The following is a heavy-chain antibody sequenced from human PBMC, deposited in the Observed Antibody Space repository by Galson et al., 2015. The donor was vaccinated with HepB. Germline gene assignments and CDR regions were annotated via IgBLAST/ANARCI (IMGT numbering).Heavy chain of an antibody. J-gene: IGHJ4*02. CDR1: GYTFHDYA. D-gene: IGHD3-22*01. CDR3: AKDSRGNYDSTGHSFDF. V-gene: IGHV3-9*01. CDR2: VSWNSGSL. Sequence: LRLSCAASGYTFHDYAMHWVRQVPEKGLEWVSGVSWNSGSLGYADSVKGRFTISRDNAKNSLYLQMNSLRAEDTALYYCAKDSRGNYDSTGHSFDFWGQGILVTVSS.